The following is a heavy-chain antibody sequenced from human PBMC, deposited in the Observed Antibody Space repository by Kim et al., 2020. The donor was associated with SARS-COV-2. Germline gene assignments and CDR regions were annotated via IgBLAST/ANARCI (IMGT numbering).Heavy chain of an antibody. Sequence: YSADSVNGRFTISRDNARNSLYLQMNSLISDDTAFYYCAIQGYYETSGYYFWGQGTPVTVSS. D-gene: IGHD3-22*01. J-gene: IGHJ1*01. CDR3: AIQGYYETSGYYF. V-gene: IGHV3-48*03.